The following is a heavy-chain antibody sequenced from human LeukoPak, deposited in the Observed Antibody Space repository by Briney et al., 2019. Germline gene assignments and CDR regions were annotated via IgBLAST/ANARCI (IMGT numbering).Heavy chain of an antibody. Sequence: GGSLRLSCAASEFTVSSNYMSWVRRAPGKGLEWVSLIYSDGTTYYADSVKGRFIISRDTSKNTLYLQMNSLRAEDTAVYYCASAYRSGWSLDFWGQGTLVTVSS. J-gene: IGHJ4*02. CDR1: EFTVSSNY. V-gene: IGHV3-53*01. CDR3: ASAYRSGWSLDF. D-gene: IGHD6-19*01. CDR2: IYSDGTT.